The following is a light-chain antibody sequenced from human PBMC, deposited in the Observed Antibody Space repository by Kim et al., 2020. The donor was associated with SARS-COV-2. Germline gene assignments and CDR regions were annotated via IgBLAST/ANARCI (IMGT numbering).Light chain of an antibody. CDR3: QSYDSSNHWV. Sequence: NFTLTQPHSVSESPEKTVTISCTRSSGSIASNYVQWYQQRPGSAPTTVIYEDNQRPSGVPDRFSGSIDSSSNSASLTISGLKTEDEADYYCQSYDSSNHWVFGGGTQLTVL. V-gene: IGLV6-57*04. CDR2: EDN. CDR1: SGSIASNY. J-gene: IGLJ3*02.